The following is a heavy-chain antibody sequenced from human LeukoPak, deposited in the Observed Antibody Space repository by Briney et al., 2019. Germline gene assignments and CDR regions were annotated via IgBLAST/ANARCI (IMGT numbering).Heavy chain of an antibody. CDR2: INAGNGNT. D-gene: IGHD6-19*01. J-gene: IGHJ4*02. V-gene: IGHV1-3*01. CDR1: GYTFTTYA. Sequence: ASVKVSCTASGYTFTTYAIHWVRQAPGQRLEWMGWINAGNGNTKYSQKFQGRVTVTWDTSATTAYMDLRGLKSEDTAVYYCARGEWLVPTYFDYWGQGTLVTVSS. CDR3: ARGEWLVPTYFDY.